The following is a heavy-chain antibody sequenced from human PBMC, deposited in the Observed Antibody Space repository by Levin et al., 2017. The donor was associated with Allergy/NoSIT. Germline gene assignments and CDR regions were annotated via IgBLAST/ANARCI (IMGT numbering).Heavy chain of an antibody. V-gene: IGHV3-23*01. Sequence: GGSLRLSCVASGFTLTDYAMAWVRQAPGQGLEWVSVITGGGFNTYYGDSVKGRFTVSRDNSKNTLYLELNSLRAEDTAVYYCAKKQGGTSGFYFDVWGQGTMVTVSS. D-gene: IGHD1-1*01. J-gene: IGHJ3*01. CDR1: GFTLTDYA. CDR2: ITGGGFNT. CDR3: AKKQGGTSGFYFDV.